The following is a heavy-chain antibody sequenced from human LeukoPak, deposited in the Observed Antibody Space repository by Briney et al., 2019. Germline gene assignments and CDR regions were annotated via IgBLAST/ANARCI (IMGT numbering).Heavy chain of an antibody. J-gene: IGHJ4*02. CDR2: IRYDGSRK. CDR3: AHGSMYQLDY. D-gene: IGHD2-2*01. CDR1: GFIFSSYG. Sequence: GGSLRLSCAASGFIFSSYGMHWVRQAPDKGLEWVAFIRYDGSRKYYADSVKGRFTISRDNSKNTLYLQMNSLRAEDTAMYYCAHGSMYQLDYWGQGTLVTVSS. V-gene: IGHV3-30*02.